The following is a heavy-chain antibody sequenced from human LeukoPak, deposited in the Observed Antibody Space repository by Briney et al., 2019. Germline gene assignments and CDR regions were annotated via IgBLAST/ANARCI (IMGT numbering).Heavy chain of an antibody. V-gene: IGHV1-18*01. CDR2: ISAYNGNT. J-gene: IGHJ6*02. CDR1: GYTFTSYG. D-gene: IGHD3-3*01. Sequence: ASVKVSCKASGYTFTSYGISWVRQAPGQGLEWMGWISAYNGNTNYAQKLQGRVTMTIDTSTSTAYMELRSLRSDDTAVYYCARVPQVEWLLYYYYYGMDVWGQGTTVTVSS. CDR3: ARVPQVEWLLYYYYYGMDV.